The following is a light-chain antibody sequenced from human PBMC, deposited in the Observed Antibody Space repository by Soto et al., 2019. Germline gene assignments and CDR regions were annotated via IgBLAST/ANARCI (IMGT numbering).Light chain of an antibody. Sequence: DIQMTQSPSSVSASVGDRVTFTCRASQGIRTWLAWYQHKPGKAPKLLIYAASTLQSGVLSRFSGSGSGTDFTLTINSLQPEDFATYYCQQAFSFPLTFGGGTKVDLK. V-gene: IGKV1-12*01. CDR3: QQAFSFPLT. CDR1: QGIRTW. CDR2: AAS. J-gene: IGKJ4*01.